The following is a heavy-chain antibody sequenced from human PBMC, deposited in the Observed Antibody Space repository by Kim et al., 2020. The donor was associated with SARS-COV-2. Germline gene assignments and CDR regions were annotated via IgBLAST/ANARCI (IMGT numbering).Heavy chain of an antibody. Sequence: ASVKVSCKVSGYTLIELSMHWVRQAPGKGLEWMGGFDPEDAETIYAQKFQGRVTMTEDTSTDTAYMELSSLRSEDAAVYYCATAPAVAGTPNDSYYSYGM. CDR2: FDPEDAET. V-gene: IGHV1-24*01. CDR3: ATAPAVAGTPNDSYYSYGM. CDR1: GYTLIELS. D-gene: IGHD6-19*01. J-gene: IGHJ6*01.